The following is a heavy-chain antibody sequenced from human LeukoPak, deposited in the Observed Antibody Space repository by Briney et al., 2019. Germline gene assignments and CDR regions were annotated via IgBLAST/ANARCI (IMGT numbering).Heavy chain of an antibody. J-gene: IGHJ6*02. V-gene: IGHV4-59*01. CDR1: GGSISNYY. D-gene: IGHD6-19*01. Sequence: PSETLYLTCTVSGGSISNYYWSGIRQPPGKGLEWIGSIYYSGSTNYNPSLKSRVTISVDTSKNQFSLKLSSVTAADTAVYYCARVAGSDYYYYGMHVWGQGTTVTVSS. CDR2: IYYSGST. CDR3: ARVAGSDYYYYGMHV.